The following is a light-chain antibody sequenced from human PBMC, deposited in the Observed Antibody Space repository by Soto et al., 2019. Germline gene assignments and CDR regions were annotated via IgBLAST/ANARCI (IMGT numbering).Light chain of an antibody. CDR1: SSNIGSNF. J-gene: IGLJ1*01. CDR3: AAWDDSLNGFYV. V-gene: IGLV1-44*01. CDR2: DND. Sequence: QSVLTQPPSASGPPGQRVTISCSGGSSNIGSNFVYWYQQLPGTAPKLLIYDNDQRPSGVPDRFSGSKSGTSASLAISGLQSEDEADYYCAAWDDSLNGFYVFGTGTKLTVL.